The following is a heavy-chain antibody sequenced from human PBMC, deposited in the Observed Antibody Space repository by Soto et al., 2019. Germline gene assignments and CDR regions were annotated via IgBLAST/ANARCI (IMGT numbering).Heavy chain of an antibody. CDR3: ARLIGNSWLYS. J-gene: IGHJ5*01. Sequence: SQTLSLTCAISVDSVSSNSVVWSWIRQSPSRGLEWLGRTYYRSKWYNDYATSVKSRITINPDTSKNQFSLQLDSVTPEDTAVYYCARLIGNSWLYSWGQGTLVTVSS. CDR1: VDSVSSNSVV. CDR2: TYYRSKWYN. V-gene: IGHV6-1*01. D-gene: IGHD3-22*01.